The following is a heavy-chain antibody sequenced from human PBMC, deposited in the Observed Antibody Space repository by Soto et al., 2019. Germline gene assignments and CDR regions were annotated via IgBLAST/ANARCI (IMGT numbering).Heavy chain of an antibody. Sequence: ASVKVSCKASGYTFTSYYMHWVRQAPGQGLEWMGIINPSGGSTSYAQKFQGRVTMTRDTSTSTVYMELSSLRSVDTAVYYCARDRPPEYYYYGMDVWGQGTTVTVSS. J-gene: IGHJ6*02. CDR1: GYTFTSYY. V-gene: IGHV1-46*01. CDR3: ARDRPPEYYYYGMDV. D-gene: IGHD6-6*01. CDR2: INPSGGST.